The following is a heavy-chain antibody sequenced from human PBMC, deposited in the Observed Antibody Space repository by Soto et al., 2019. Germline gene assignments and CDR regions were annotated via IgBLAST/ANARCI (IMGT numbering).Heavy chain of an antibody. Sequence: QVQLVESGGGVVQPGRSLRLSWAASGFTFTDYPMHWARQAPGKGLEWVAVISSDGSKKDYADSVKGRFTISRDNSKNTLFLQMNSLRTEDTAVYHCFGGALDDWGQGTLVTVSS. CDR3: FGGALDD. D-gene: IGHD3-10*01. J-gene: IGHJ4*02. V-gene: IGHV3-30-3*01. CDR1: GFTFTDYP. CDR2: ISSDGSKK.